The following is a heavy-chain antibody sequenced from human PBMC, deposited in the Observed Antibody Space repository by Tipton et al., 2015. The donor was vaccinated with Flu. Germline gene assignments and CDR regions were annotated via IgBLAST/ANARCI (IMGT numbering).Heavy chain of an antibody. V-gene: IGHV4-39*01. D-gene: IGHD3-10*02. CDR3: ARLSYYDVDLKNFYFDH. J-gene: IGHJ4*02. Sequence: VKPSETLSLTCTVSSGSIRSTNYFCAWIRQPPGKRLELIGSIYPSGTTYYNPSLKSRVTISVDTSKSQFSLKLRSVTAADTAVYYCARLSYYDVDLKNFYFDHWGQGALVTVSS. CDR2: IYPSGTT. CDR1: SGSIRSTNYF.